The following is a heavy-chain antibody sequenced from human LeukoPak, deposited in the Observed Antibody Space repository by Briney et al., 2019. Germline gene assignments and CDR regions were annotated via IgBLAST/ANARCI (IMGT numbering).Heavy chain of an antibody. D-gene: IGHD2-21*02. CDR2: ISCSGGST. CDR1: VFIFSSYA. CDR3: AKGRVVVTTIRFDY. V-gene: IGHV3-23*01. J-gene: IGHJ4*02. Sequence: PGWSLRLSCAASVFIFSSYAMSGVRQARGKGRDGVSAISCSGGSTYYADSVKGRFTISRDNSKNTLYLQMNSLRAEDTAVYYCAKGRVVVTTIRFDYWGQGTPVTVSS.